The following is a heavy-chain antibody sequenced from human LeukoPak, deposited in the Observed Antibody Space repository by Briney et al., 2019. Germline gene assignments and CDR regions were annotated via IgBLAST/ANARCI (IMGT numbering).Heavy chain of an antibody. V-gene: IGHV3-11*04. CDR1: GFTLRDYY. Sequence: GALRLSFGAPGFTLRDYYMSLIRQAPGEGLGLGSYIYSSGSTIYYADSVKGRFTISRDNAKNSLYLQMNSLRAEDTAVYYCARVGDTAMVTNYYYYYMDVWGKGTTVTVSS. CDR2: IYSSGSTI. CDR3: ARVGDTAMVTNYYYYYMDV. D-gene: IGHD5-18*01. J-gene: IGHJ6*03.